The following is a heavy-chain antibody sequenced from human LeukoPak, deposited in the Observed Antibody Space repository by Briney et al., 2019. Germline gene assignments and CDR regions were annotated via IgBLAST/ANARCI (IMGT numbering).Heavy chain of an antibody. D-gene: IGHD3-22*01. V-gene: IGHV3-21*01. CDR2: ISSSSSYI. J-gene: IGHJ4*02. CDR1: GFTFSSYG. Sequence: GGSLRLSCAPSGFTFSSYGMNWVRQAPGKGLEWVSFISSSSSYIYYADSVKGRFTISRDHAKNSLYLQMNSLRAEDTAVYYCARDLRSSGYYAFDYWGQGTLVTVSS. CDR3: ARDLRSSGYYAFDY.